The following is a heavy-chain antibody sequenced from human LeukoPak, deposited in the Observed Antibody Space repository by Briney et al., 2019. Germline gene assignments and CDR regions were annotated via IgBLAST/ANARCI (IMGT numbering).Heavy chain of an antibody. J-gene: IGHJ6*02. D-gene: IGHD5-18*01. CDR3: ARALVDTAMVFYGMDV. CDR1: GYTFSRYG. CDR2: IIPIFGTA. V-gene: IGHV1-69*13. Sequence: ASVKVSCKASGYTFSRYGISWVRQAPGQGLEWMGGIIPIFGTANYAQKFQGRVTITADESTSTAYMELSSLRSEDTAVYYCARALVDTAMVFYGMDVWGQGTTVTVSS.